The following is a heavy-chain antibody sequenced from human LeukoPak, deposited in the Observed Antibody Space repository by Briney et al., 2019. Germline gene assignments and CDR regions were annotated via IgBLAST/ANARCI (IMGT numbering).Heavy chain of an antibody. Sequence: GGSLRLSCTASGLTFGSYTMSWVRQAPGKGLEWVSGITATGSRTYYADSVKGRFTISRDSSKNTLYLQLNSLRAEDTAVYYCARSRQLGLFDYWGQGTLVTVSS. J-gene: IGHJ4*02. V-gene: IGHV3-23*01. D-gene: IGHD6-13*01. CDR2: ITATGSRT. CDR1: GLTFGSYT. CDR3: ARSRQLGLFDY.